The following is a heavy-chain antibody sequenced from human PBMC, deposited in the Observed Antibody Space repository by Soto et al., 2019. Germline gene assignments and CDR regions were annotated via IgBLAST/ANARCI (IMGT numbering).Heavy chain of an antibody. CDR1: GFGFPNYW. D-gene: IGHD1-1*01. Sequence: SGESLKISCEGSGFGFPNYWVAWVRQMPGKGLEWMGIIYLPDSNTRYSPSFQGQVTISADKSISTAYLQWSSLKASDTAMYYCAREVGGTGHNDYRGQGTLVTVSS. CDR3: AREVGGTGHNDY. CDR2: IYLPDSNT. J-gene: IGHJ4*02. V-gene: IGHV5-51*01.